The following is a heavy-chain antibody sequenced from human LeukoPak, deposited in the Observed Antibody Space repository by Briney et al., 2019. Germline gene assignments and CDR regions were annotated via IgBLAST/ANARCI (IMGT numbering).Heavy chain of an antibody. J-gene: IGHJ4*02. V-gene: IGHV3-30*18. CDR1: GYSFSIYE. CDR3: VKVSDNFQFDY. D-gene: IGHD1-1*01. CDR2: ISYDGSNK. Sequence: GGSLRLSCVASGYSFSIYEMNWVRQAPGKGLEWVAVISYDGSNKYCADSVKGRFTISRDNSKSTLYLQMNSLRAEDAAVYYCVKVSDNFQFDYWGQGTLVTVSS.